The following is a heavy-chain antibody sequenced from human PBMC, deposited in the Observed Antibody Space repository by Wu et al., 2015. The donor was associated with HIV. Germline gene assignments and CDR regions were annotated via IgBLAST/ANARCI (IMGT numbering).Heavy chain of an antibody. CDR1: GGTFSSYA. Sequence: QVQLVQSGAEXKKPGSSVKVSCKASGGTFSSYAISWVRQAPGQGLEWMGGIIPIFGTANYAQKFQGRVTITTDESTSTAYMELSSLRSEDTAVYYCARYEYSSSQDNYYYYMDVWGKGTTVTVSS. V-gene: IGHV1-69*05. D-gene: IGHD6-6*01. J-gene: IGHJ6*03. CDR2: IIPIFGTA. CDR3: ARYEYSSSQDNYYYYMDV.